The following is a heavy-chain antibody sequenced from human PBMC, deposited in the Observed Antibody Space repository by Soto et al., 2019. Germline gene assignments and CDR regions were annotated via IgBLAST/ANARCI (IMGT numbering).Heavy chain of an antibody. D-gene: IGHD1-1*01. V-gene: IGHV2-70*01. CDR2: IDWDDDK. CDR3: ARMPGTTGTTVSPWTVRNDNYYYYGMDV. J-gene: IGHJ6*02. Sequence: ASGPTLVNPTQTLTLTCTFSGFSLSTSGMCVSWIRQPPGKALEWLALIDWDDDKYYSTSLKTRLTISKDTSKNQVVLTMTNMDPVDTATYYCARMPGTTGTTVSPWTVRNDNYYYYGMDVWGQGTTVTVSS. CDR1: GFSLSTSGMC.